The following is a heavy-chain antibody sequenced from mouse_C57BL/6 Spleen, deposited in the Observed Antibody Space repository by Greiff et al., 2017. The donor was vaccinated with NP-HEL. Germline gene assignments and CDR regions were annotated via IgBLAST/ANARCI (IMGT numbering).Heavy chain of an antibody. CDR1: GFTFSDYG. CDR2: ISSGSSTI. V-gene: IGHV5-17*01. D-gene: IGHD1-1*01. J-gene: IGHJ1*03. CDR3: AMGITTVWYFDV. Sequence: EVKLMESGGGLVKPGGSLKLSCAASGFTFSDYGMHWVRQAPEKGLEWVAYISSGSSTIYYADTVKGRFTISRDNAKNTLFLQMTSLRSEDTAMYYCAMGITTVWYFDVWGTGTTVTVSS.